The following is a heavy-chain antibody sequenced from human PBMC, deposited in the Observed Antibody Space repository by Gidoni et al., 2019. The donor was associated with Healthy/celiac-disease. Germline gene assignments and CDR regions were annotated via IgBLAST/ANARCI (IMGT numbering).Heavy chain of an antibody. CDR1: GFTFSSYG. CDR3: ARGPGGDI. J-gene: IGHJ3*02. V-gene: IGHV3-30*03. Sequence: QVLLVESGGGVVQPGRSLRLSCAASGFTFSSYGMHWVRQAPGKGLEWVAFISYDGSNKYYADSVKGRFTISRDNSKNTLYLQMNSLRAEDTAVYYCARGPGGDIWGQGTMVTVSS. CDR2: ISYDGSNK. D-gene: IGHD3-10*01.